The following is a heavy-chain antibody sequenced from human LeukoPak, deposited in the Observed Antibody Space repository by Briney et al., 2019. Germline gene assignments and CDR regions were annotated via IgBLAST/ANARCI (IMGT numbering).Heavy chain of an antibody. D-gene: IGHD3-10*01. Sequence: GRSLRLSCAAAGFIFGDYAMHWVRQAPGKGLEWVSGISWNSDTIGCADSVRGRFTISRDTAKNSLYLQMNSLRPEDTALYYCAKVGGLGSFYRSPYFAYWGQGTLVTVSS. J-gene: IGHJ4*02. CDR2: ISWNSDTI. CDR1: GFIFGDYA. V-gene: IGHV3-9*01. CDR3: AKVGGLGSFYRSPYFAY.